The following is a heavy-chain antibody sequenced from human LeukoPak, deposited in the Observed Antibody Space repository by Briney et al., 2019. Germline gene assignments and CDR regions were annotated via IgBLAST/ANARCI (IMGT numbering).Heavy chain of an antibody. D-gene: IGHD1-26*01. CDR3: AKDKSKGELLGAFDI. CDR2: ISWNSGSI. Sequence: GGSLRLSCAASGFTFDDYAMRWVRHAPGKGLEWVSGISWNSGSIGYADSVKGRFTISRDNAKNSLYLQMNSLRAEDTALYYCAKDKSKGELLGAFDIWGQGTMVTVSS. CDR1: GFTFDDYA. V-gene: IGHV3-9*01. J-gene: IGHJ3*02.